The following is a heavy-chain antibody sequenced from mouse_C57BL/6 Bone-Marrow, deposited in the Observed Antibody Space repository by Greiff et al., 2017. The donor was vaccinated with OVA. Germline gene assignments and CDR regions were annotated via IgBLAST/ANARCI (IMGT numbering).Heavy chain of an antibody. D-gene: IGHD2-4*01. Sequence: LVESGAELMKPGASVKFSCKATGYTFTGYWIEWVKQRPGHGLEWIGEILPGSGSTNYNEKFKGKATYTADTSSNTAYMQLSSLTTEDSAIYDSARPLYYDYDGFAYWGQGTLVTVSA. CDR3: ARPLYYDYDGFAY. V-gene: IGHV1-9*01. J-gene: IGHJ3*01. CDR1: GYTFTGYW. CDR2: ILPGSGST.